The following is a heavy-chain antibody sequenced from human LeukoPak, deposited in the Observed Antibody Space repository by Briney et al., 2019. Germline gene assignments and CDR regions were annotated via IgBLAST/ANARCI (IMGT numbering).Heavy chain of an antibody. Sequence: ASVTVSCKASGYSFTNYGISGVRQAPGQGLEWMGWISAYNGNTNYAQKLQGRVTITTDTSTSTAYMELRSLRSDDTAVYYCAKEAYGVFDYWGQGTLVTVSS. J-gene: IGHJ4*02. CDR3: AKEAYGVFDY. CDR2: ISAYNGNT. V-gene: IGHV1-18*01. D-gene: IGHD4-17*01. CDR1: GYSFTNYG.